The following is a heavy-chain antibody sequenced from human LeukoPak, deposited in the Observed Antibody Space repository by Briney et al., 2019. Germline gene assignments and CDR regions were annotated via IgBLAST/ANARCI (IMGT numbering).Heavy chain of an antibody. CDR3: AKEATLIRSYEAYYMDV. CDR1: GFTFSTYA. V-gene: IGHV3-30-3*01. D-gene: IGHD5-18*01. Sequence: GGSLRLSCAASGFTFSTYAMHWVRQAPGKGLEWVAVISSDGSNKYYADSVKGRFTISRDNSKNTLYLQMNSLRAEDTAVYYCAKEATLIRSYEAYYMDVWGKGTTVTVSS. CDR2: ISSDGSNK. J-gene: IGHJ6*03.